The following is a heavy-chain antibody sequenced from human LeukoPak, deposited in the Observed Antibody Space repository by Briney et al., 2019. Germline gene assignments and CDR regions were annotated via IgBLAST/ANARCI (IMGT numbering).Heavy chain of an antibody. V-gene: IGHV3-74*03. Sequence: PRGSLRLSCAASGFTFSNYWMHWVRHAPGKGLVWVSRINYGGCRTMYADSVKGRFTISRDNDRNTLYLQINSLRAEVTAIYYCATGGSDSSDYFFGLYWGQGPLVTVSS. J-gene: IGHJ4*02. CDR1: GFTFSNYW. CDR2: INYGGCRT. CDR3: ATGGSDSSDYFFGLY. D-gene: IGHD3-22*01.